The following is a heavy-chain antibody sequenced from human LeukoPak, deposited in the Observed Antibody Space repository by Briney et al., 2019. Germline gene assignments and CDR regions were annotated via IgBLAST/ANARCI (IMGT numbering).Heavy chain of an antibody. CDR2: ISSSGSTI. D-gene: IGHD4-17*01. J-gene: IGHJ5*02. CDR3: ARYYGDEPGNWFDP. Sequence: GGSLRLSCAASGFTFSDYYMSWIRQAPGKGLEWVSYISSSGSTIYYADSVKGRLTISRDNAKNSLYLQMNSLRAEDTAVYYCARYYGDEPGNWFDPWGQGTLVTVSS. V-gene: IGHV3-11*01. CDR1: GFTFSDYY.